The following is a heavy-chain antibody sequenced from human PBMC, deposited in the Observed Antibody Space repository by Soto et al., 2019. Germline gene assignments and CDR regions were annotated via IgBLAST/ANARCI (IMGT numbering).Heavy chain of an antibody. V-gene: IGHV1-2*04. J-gene: IGHJ5*02. CDR1: GYTFTGYY. D-gene: IGHD2-15*01. CDR3: ARGGGSSYHHYESGAHWFDP. Sequence: ASVKVSCKASGYTFTGYYMHWVRQAPGQGLEWMGWINPNSGGTNYAQKFQGWVTMTRDTSISTAYMELSRLRSDDTAVYYCARGGGSSYHHYESGAHWFDPWGQGTLVTVSS. CDR2: INPNSGGT.